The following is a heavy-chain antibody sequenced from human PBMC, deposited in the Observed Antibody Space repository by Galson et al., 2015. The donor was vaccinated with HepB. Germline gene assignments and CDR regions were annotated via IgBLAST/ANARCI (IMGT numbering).Heavy chain of an antibody. CDR3: ARGGTDKKFDH. V-gene: IGHV3-30*14. CDR2: ISNDGTYK. J-gene: IGHJ4*02. CDR1: GFTFSRYD. Sequence: SLRLSCAASGFTFSRYDMHWVRQAPTKGLEWVAFISNDGTYKFYTDSVKGRITISRDNSKNTLFVEMNSLRPEDTAVYYCARGGTDKKFDHWGQGTLGTVSS. D-gene: IGHD3-22*01.